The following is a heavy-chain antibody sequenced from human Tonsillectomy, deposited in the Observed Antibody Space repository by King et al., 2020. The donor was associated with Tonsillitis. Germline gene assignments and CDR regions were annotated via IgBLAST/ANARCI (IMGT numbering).Heavy chain of an antibody. CDR2: IGGYDGQT. D-gene: IGHD1/OR15-1a*01. J-gene: IGHJ5*02. CDR3: ATSRGNTGWFDR. V-gene: IGHV1-18*01. Sequence: QLVQSGAEVKKPGASLKVSCKASGYTFTHYGIAWVRQAPGQGLEWVGWIGGYDGQTDFAQTFQGRVTMTTETQTNTVYLELRRLTSDDTAVYYCATSRGNTGWFDRWGQGTAVTVAS. CDR1: GYTFTHYG.